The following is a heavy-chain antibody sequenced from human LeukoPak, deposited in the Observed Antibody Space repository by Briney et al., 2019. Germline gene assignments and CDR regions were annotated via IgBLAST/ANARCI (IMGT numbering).Heavy chain of an antibody. J-gene: IGHJ4*02. D-gene: IGHD6-13*01. Sequence: SETLSLTCTVSGGSIPSYYWTWIRQPPGKGLEWIGYVFYSGDTNYNPSLKSRVTISVDASRNQFSLRLRSVAAADTALYYCARGIATAGTLDFWGQGTLVTVSS. CDR3: ARGIATAGTLDF. V-gene: IGHV4-59*13. CDR1: GGSIPSYY. CDR2: VFYSGDT.